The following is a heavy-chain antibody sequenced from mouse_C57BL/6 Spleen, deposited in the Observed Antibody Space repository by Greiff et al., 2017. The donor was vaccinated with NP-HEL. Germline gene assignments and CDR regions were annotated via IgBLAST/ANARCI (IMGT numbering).Heavy chain of an antibody. J-gene: IGHJ2*01. D-gene: IGHD1-1*01. V-gene: IGHV1-61*01. CDR2: IYPSDSET. Sequence: VQLQQPGAELVRPGSSVKLSCKASGYTFTSYWMDWVKQRPGQGLEWIGNIYPSDSETHYNQKFKDKATLTVDKSSSTAYMQLSSLTSEDSAVYYCARERGITTGYWGQGTTLTVSS. CDR3: ARERGITTGY. CDR1: GYTFTSYW.